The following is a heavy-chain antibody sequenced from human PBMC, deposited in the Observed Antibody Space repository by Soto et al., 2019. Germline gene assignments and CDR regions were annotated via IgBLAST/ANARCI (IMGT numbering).Heavy chain of an antibody. CDR2: ISYDASKK. V-gene: IGHV3-30*18. J-gene: IGHJ6*01. Sequence: PGGSLILSCAASGFTFSSSGMHWVRQAPGKGLEGVAVISYDASKKYYADSVKGRFTISRDNSKETVDLQMNSLRAEDTAVYYCAKEGCSSTSCVAFLAVWRRGTTVTVSS. D-gene: IGHD2-2*01. CDR3: AKEGCSSTSCVAFLAV. CDR1: GFTFSSSG.